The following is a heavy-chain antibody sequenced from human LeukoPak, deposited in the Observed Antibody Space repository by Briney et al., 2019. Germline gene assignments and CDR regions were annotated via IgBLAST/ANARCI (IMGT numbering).Heavy chain of an antibody. Sequence: GGSLRLSCAASGFTFSSYAMSWVRQAPGKGLEWVSGINWNGGSTGYADSVKGRFTISRDNAKNSLYLQMNSLRAEDTALYHCARDFRSIRGYSSSWYHDYWGQGTLVTVSS. CDR1: GFTFSSYA. J-gene: IGHJ4*02. CDR2: INWNGGST. V-gene: IGHV3-20*01. CDR3: ARDFRSIRGYSSSWYHDY. D-gene: IGHD6-13*01.